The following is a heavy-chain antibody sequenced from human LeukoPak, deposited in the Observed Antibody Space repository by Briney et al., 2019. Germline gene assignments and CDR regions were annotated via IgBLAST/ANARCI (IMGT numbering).Heavy chain of an antibody. CDR1: GFTFSGYG. D-gene: IGHD6-6*01. CDR3: AKDGQLSPYYYYYYYMDV. J-gene: IGHJ6*03. CDR2: IRYDGSNK. V-gene: IGHV3-30*02. Sequence: GGSLRLSCAASGFTFSGYGMHWVRQAPGKGLEWVAFIRYDGSNKYYADSVKGRFTISRDNSKNTLYLQMNSLRAEDTALYYCAKDGQLSPYYYYYYYMDVWGKGTTVTVSS.